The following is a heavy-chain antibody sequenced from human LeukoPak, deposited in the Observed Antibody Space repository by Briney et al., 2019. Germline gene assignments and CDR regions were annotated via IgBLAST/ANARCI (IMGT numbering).Heavy chain of an antibody. V-gene: IGHV4-59*01. CDR1: GGSISTYH. CDR3: ARAVISFGGGIAKGFDC. D-gene: IGHD3-16*02. CDR2: VYYSGST. J-gene: IGHJ4*02. Sequence: SETLSLTCTVSGGSISTYHWSWIRQPPGKGPEWIAHVYYSGSTDYSPSLKSRATISVDTSMNQFSLSLSSVTAADTAIYYCARAVISFGGGIAKGFDCWGQGTLSPSPQ.